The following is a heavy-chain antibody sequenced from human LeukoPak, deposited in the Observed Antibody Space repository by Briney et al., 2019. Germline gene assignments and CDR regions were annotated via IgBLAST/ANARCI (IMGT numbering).Heavy chain of an antibody. J-gene: IGHJ4*02. V-gene: IGHV3-23*01. CDR3: AKRSNYGSGSYPDY. CDR2: ISGSGGST. Sequence: GGSLRLSCAASGFTFSSYAMSWVRQAPGKGLEWVSAISGSGGSTYYADSVKGRFTISRDNSKSTLYLQMNSLRAEDTAVYYCAKRSNYGSGSYPDYWGQGTLVTVSS. D-gene: IGHD3-10*01. CDR1: GFTFSSYA.